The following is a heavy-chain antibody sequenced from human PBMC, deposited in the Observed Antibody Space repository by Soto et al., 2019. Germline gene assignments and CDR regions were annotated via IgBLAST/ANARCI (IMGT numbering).Heavy chain of an antibody. CDR1: GGSISSGGYY. J-gene: IGHJ6*02. V-gene: IGHV4-31*03. CDR2: IYYSGST. CDR3: ARAGGGSGSYYNLSNGMDV. Sequence: SETLSLTCTVSGGSISSGGYYWSWIRQHPGKDLEWIGYIYYSGSTYYNPSLKSRVTISVDTSKNQFSLKLSSVTAADTAVYYCARAGGGSGSYYNLSNGMDVWGQGTTVTVSS. D-gene: IGHD3-10*01.